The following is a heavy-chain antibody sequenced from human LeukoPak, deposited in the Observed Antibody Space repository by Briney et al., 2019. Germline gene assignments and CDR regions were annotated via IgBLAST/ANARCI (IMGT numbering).Heavy chain of an antibody. J-gene: IGHJ4*02. CDR1: GYTFTSYD. CDR2: MNPNGGNT. CDR3: ARAGGYCGRISCPYYFDY. Sequence: GASVKVSCKASGYTFTSYDINWVRQATGQGLEWMGWMNPNGGNTGYAQKFQGRVTMTRNTSISTAYMELSSLRSEDTAVYYCARAGGYCGRISCPYYFDYWGQGSLVAVSS. D-gene: IGHD2-15*01. V-gene: IGHV1-8*01.